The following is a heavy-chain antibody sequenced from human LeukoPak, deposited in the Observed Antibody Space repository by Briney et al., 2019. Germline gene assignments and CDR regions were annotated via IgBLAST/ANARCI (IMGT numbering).Heavy chain of an antibody. D-gene: IGHD1-26*01. CDR3: ARGGYDSGSYAGL. V-gene: IGHV3-48*03. J-gene: IGHJ4*02. CDR1: GFTFSSYE. CDR2: ISSSGSTI. Sequence: GGSLRLSCAASGFTFSSYEMNWVRQAPGKGLEWVSYISSSGSTIYYADSVKGRFTISRDNAKNSLYLQMNSLRAEDTAVYYCARGGYDSGSYAGLWGQGTLVTVSS.